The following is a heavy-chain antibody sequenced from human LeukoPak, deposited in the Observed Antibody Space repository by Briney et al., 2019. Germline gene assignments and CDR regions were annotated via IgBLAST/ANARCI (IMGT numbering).Heavy chain of an antibody. CDR1: GGSISDNNYY. J-gene: IGHJ4*02. V-gene: IGHV4-39*01. D-gene: IGHD6-13*01. CDR3: ARDSSRSY. Sequence: SETLSLTCKVSGGSISDNNYYWAWIRQPPGKGLEWIGTIYYTGSTYYNTSLKSRVTISVGTSKNQFSLKLSSVTAADTAVYYCARDSSRSYWGQGTLVTVSS. CDR2: IYYTGST.